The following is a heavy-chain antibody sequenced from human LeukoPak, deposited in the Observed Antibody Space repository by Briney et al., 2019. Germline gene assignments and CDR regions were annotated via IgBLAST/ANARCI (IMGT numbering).Heavy chain of an antibody. J-gene: IGHJ4*02. CDR1: GSTFRNNW. CDR2: TKPDGSAE. Sequence: GGCLRLSCAASGSTFRNNWMGWVRQAPGKGLEWVANTKPDGSAEYYADSVRGRFTTSRDNANSFLYLQMNSLRAEDTAVYYCARYGGLNTNFDYWGQGTLVTVSS. D-gene: IGHD5-12*01. CDR3: ARYGGLNTNFDY. V-gene: IGHV3-7*01.